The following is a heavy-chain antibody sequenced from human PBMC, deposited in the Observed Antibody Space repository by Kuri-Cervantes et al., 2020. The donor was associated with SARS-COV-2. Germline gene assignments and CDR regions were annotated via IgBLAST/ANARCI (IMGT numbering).Heavy chain of an antibody. CDR1: GFTFSSYE. D-gene: IGHD3-10*01. V-gene: IGHV3-48*03. CDR3: ARDGGRARGSY. J-gene: IGHJ4*02. Sequence: GGSLRLSCAASGFTFSSYEMNRVRQAPGKGLEWVSYISSSGSTIYYADSVKGRFTISRDNAKNSLYLQMNSLRAEDTAVYYCARDGGRARGSYWGQGTLVTVSS. CDR2: ISSSGSTI.